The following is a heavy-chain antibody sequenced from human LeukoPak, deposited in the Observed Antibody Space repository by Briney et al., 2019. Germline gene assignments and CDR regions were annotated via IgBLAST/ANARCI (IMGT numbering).Heavy chain of an antibody. CDR3: AREETTRSLRAFDC. CDR2: IHTSGTT. J-gene: IGHJ4*02. CDR1: NGSVGSNF. Sequence: SETLSLTCTVSNGSVGSNFWNYMRQPAGQGLEWIGRIHTSGTTNYNPSLKSRLTMSVDTSKNQFSLELSSITAADAAVYYCAREETTRSLRAFDCWGQGTLVTVSS. D-gene: IGHD5-12*01. V-gene: IGHV4-4*07.